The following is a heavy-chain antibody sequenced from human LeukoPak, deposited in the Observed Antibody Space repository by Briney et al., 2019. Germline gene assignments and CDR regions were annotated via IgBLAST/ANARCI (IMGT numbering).Heavy chain of an antibody. CDR1: GGSFSGYY. Sequence: PSETLSLTCAVYGGSFSGYYWSWIRQPPGKGLEWIGEINHSGSTNYNPSLKSRVTISVDTSKNRFSLKLSSVTAADTAVYYCARGLGAAAGSVFDPWGQGTLVTVSS. V-gene: IGHV4-34*01. J-gene: IGHJ5*02. CDR2: INHSGST. D-gene: IGHD6-13*01. CDR3: ARGLGAAAGSVFDP.